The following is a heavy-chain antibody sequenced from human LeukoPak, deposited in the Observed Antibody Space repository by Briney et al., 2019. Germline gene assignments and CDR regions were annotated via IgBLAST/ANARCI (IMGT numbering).Heavy chain of an antibody. CDR2: ISGSGGST. J-gene: IGHJ6*02. CDR3: ARERGYCSGGSCYSDGMDV. V-gene: IGHV3-23*01. D-gene: IGHD2-15*01. CDR1: GFTFSSYA. Sequence: GGSLSLSCAASGFTFSSYAMSWVRQAPGKGLEWVSAISGSGGSTYYADSVKGRFTISRDNAKNSLYLQMNSLRAEDTAVYYCARERGYCSGGSCYSDGMDVWGQGTTVTVSS.